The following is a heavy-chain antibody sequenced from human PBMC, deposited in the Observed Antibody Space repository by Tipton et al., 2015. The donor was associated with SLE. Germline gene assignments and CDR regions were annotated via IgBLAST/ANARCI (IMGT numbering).Heavy chain of an antibody. CDR3: VGGYMGFDYYFDY. D-gene: IGHD5-12*01. Sequence: TLSLTCTGGSISSSNYYWGWIRQPPGKGLEWIGTIYYGGSTYYTPSVKSRVTISADTSKNQFSLDLSSVTATDTAVYYCVGGYMGFDYYFDYWGQGILVNVSS. CDR1: GSISSSNYY. J-gene: IGHJ4*02. CDR2: IYYGGST. V-gene: IGHV4-39*01.